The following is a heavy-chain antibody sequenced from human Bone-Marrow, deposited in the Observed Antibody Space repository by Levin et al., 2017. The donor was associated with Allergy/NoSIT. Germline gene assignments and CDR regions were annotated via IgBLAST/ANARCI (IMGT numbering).Heavy chain of an antibody. CDR2: LSSRGRP. V-gene: IGHV4-31*02. CDR3: AREDGSTFDY. D-gene: IGHD5-24*01. Sequence: LSLPFPFSFFFIGSFCFFFMLIRQLPFPFLSFLWSLSSRGRPSYSPSLKSRVTMSLDTSKSQFSLKLTSVTAADTAVYYCAREDGSTFDYWGQGTLVTVSS. CDR1: FFFIGSFCFF. J-gene: IGHJ4*02.